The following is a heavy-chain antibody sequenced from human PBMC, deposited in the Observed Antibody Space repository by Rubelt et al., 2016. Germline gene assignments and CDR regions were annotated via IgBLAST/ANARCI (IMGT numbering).Heavy chain of an antibody. CDR1: GFTFSSYW. CDR2: IKQDGSEK. V-gene: IGHV3-7*03. CDR3: ARSYSSGLDY. J-gene: IGHJ4*02. Sequence: VQLVESGGGLVQPGGSLRLSCAASGFTFSSYWMSWVRQAPGKGLEWVANIKQDGSEKYYVDSVKGRFTISRDNVKNSLYLQMSGLRAEETAVYYCARSYSSGLDYWGQGTRVTVSS. D-gene: IGHD3-22*01.